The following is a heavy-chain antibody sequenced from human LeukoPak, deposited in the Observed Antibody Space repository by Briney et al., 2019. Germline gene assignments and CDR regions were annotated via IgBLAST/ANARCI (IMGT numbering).Heavy chain of an antibody. CDR3: ARGEVYFDY. J-gene: IGHJ4*02. CDR1: GFTFSNFG. CDR2: ISSSGSTI. V-gene: IGHV3-48*04. Sequence: GGSLRLSCAASGFTFSNFGMHWVRQAPGKGLEWVSYISSSGSTIYYADSVKGRFTISRDNAKNSLYLQMNSLRAEDTAVYYCARGEVYFDYWGQGTLFTVSS.